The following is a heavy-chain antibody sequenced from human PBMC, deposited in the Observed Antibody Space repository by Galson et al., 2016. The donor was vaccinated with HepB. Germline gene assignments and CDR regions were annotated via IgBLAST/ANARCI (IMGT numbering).Heavy chain of an antibody. V-gene: IGHV1-18*01. Sequence: SVKVSCKASGYTLTSYGISWVRQAPGQGLEWMGWISGYNGNTNYAQKVQGRVSMTTDTSTSTAYMELRSLRSEDTAVYYCARNYYDSSGYLDAFDIWGQGTMVTVSS. CDR1: GYTLTSYG. CDR2: ISGYNGNT. J-gene: IGHJ3*02. D-gene: IGHD3-22*01. CDR3: ARNYYDSSGYLDAFDI.